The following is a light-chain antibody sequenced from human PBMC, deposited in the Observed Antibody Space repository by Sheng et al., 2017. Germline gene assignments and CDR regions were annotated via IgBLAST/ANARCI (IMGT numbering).Light chain of an antibody. CDR2: GAS. V-gene: IGKV3-15*01. J-gene: IGKJ1*01. Sequence: EIVMTQSPATLSVSPGERATLSCRASQSVGSSLAWYQQKPGQAPRLLIYGASTRPPGIPARFSVSGSGSGTEFTLTISSLQSEDFAVYYCQQYNHWPRTFGQGTKVEI. CDR1: QSVGSS. CDR3: QQYNHWPRT.